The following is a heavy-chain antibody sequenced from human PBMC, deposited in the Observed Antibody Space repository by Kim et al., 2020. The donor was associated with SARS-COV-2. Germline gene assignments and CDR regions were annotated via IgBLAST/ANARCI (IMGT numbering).Heavy chain of an antibody. V-gene: IGHV3-23*01. Sequence: GSLILSCAASGFTFSSYAMSWVRQSPGKGLEWVSSLGSGTYYADSVKGRFTISRDNSKNTLYLQMSSLRPEDTAVYYCAKDQRSGYGLADYFDYWGQGTLVTVSS. CDR3: AKDQRSGYGLADYFDY. J-gene: IGHJ4*02. CDR1: GFTFSSYA. CDR2: LGSGT. D-gene: IGHD5-18*01.